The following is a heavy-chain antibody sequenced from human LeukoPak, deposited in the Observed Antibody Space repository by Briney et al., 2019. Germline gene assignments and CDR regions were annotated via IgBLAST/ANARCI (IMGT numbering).Heavy chain of an antibody. CDR3: ARDRFMGIPAFELDY. V-gene: IGHV1-2*02. D-gene: IGHD3-9*01. CDR1: GYTFTSYG. J-gene: IGHJ4*02. CDR2: ISAYSGGT. Sequence: ASVKVSCKASGYTFTSYGISWVRQAPGQGREWMGWISAYSGGTNYAQKFQGRVAMTRDTSISTAYMELSRLRSDDTAVYYCARDRFMGIPAFELDYWGQGTLVTVSS.